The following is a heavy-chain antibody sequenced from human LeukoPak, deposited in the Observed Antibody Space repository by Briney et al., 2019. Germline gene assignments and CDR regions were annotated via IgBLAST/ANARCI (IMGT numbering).Heavy chain of an antibody. V-gene: IGHV1-46*01. CDR2: INPSVGTT. Sequence: GASVKVSCKASGYTFTRYYMHWVGQAPGQRLEWMGMINPSVGTTGHAQKFQGRVTVTRDTSTSTVYMEMSSLRSEDTAVYYCARGPENYYYFDYWGQGTLVTVSS. CDR3: ARGPENYYYFDY. D-gene: IGHD1-14*01. J-gene: IGHJ4*02. CDR1: GYTFTRYY.